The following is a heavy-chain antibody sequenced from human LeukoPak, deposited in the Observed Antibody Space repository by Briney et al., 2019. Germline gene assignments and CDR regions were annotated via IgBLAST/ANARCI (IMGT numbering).Heavy chain of an antibody. D-gene: IGHD6-19*01. J-gene: IGHJ4*02. CDR3: AKDSRDSSGWHIFDY. CDR1: GFTFSSYG. V-gene: IGHV3-30*02. Sequence: PGGSLRLSCAASGFTFSSYGMHWVRQAPGKGLEWVAFIRYDGSNKYYADSVKGRFTISRDNSKNTLYLQMNSLRAEDTAVYYCAKDSRDSSGWHIFDYWGQGTLVTVSS. CDR2: IRYDGSNK.